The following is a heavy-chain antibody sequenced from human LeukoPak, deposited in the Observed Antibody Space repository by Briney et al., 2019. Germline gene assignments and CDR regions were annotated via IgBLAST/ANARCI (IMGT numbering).Heavy chain of an antibody. D-gene: IGHD6-25*01. CDR2: INHSGST. CDR1: GGSFSGYY. CDR3: SRHGYSSGGIHAFDI. J-gene: IGHJ3*02. Sequence: SETLSLTCAVYGGSFSGYYWSWIRQPPGKGLEWIGEINHSGSTNYNPSLKSRVTISVDTSKNQFSLKLSSVTAADTAVYYCSRHGYSSGGIHAFDIWGQGTMVTVSS. V-gene: IGHV4-34*01.